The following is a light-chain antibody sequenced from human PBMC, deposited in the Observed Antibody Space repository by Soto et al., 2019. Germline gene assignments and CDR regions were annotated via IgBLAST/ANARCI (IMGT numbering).Light chain of an antibody. CDR2: GAS. J-gene: IGKJ2*01. V-gene: IGKV3-20*01. CDR1: QSVSSSY. Sequence: EIVLTQSPGPLSLSPGERATLSCRASQSVSSSYLAWYQQKPGQAPRLLIYGASSRATGIPDRFSGSGSGTDFTLTISRLEPEDGAVYYCQQYGSSLYTFGQGTKLEIK. CDR3: QQYGSSLYT.